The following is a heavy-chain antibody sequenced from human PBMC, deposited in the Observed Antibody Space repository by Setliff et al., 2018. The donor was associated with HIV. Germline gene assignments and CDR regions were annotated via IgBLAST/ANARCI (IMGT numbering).Heavy chain of an antibody. J-gene: IGHJ6*03. CDR3: VRGYCSSTTCYEDYYYMDV. V-gene: IGHV4-59*01. CDR2: IFFTGNT. CDR1: GGSISGYY. Sequence: PSETLSLTCTVSGGSISGYYWSWIRQPPGKGLEYTGSIFFTGNTIYNPSLKARVTLSVDMSKNQVFLRLSSVTAADTAVYYCVRGYCSSTTCYEDYYYMDVWGKGSTGTVS. D-gene: IGHD2-2*01.